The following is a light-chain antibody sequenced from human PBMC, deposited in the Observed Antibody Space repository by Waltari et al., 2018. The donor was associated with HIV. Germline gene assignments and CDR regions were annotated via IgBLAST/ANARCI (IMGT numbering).Light chain of an antibody. CDR1: QTISTY. CDR3: QQSYSTPYS. Sequence: DSQMTQPPSSLSAPVGDRVTITCRASQTISTYLNWYQQKPGKAPNLLINAASSLQSGVPSRFSGSGSGTDFTLTVSSLQPEDFATYYCQQSYSTPYSFGQGTKLEI. V-gene: IGKV1-39*01. J-gene: IGKJ2*03. CDR2: AAS.